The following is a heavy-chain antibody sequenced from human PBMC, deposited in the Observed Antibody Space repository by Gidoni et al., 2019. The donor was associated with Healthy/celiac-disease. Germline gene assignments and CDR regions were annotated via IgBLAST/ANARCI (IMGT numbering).Heavy chain of an antibody. V-gene: IGHV3-33*01. CDR1: GFTFSSYG. Sequence: QVQLVESGGGVVRPGRYLRLSCAAFGFTFSSYGMHGVRQAPGRGVEWVAVIWYDGSNKYYANSVKGRFTISRDNSKNTLYLRMNSLRAEDTAVYYCARDRGSSLVFDYWGQGTLVTVSS. D-gene: IGHD1-26*01. CDR2: IWYDGSNK. CDR3: ARDRGSSLVFDY. J-gene: IGHJ4*02.